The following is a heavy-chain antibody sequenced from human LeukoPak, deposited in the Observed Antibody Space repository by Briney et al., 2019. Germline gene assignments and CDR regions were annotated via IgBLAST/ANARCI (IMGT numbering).Heavy chain of an antibody. CDR1: GGSFSGYY. Sequence: TSSETLSLTCAVYGGSFSGYYWSWIRQPPGKGLEWIGEINHSGSTNYNPSLKSRVTISVDTSKNQFSLKLSSVTAADTAVYYCARRRGSSSRVRIQYSQSWLDPWGQGTLVTVSS. V-gene: IGHV4-34*01. D-gene: IGHD5-18*01. J-gene: IGHJ5*02. CDR3: ARRRGSSSRVRIQYSQSWLDP. CDR2: INHSGST.